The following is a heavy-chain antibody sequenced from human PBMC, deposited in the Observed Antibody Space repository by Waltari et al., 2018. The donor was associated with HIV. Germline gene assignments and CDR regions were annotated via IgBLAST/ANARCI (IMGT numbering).Heavy chain of an antibody. CDR2: ISSSSSYI. V-gene: IGHV3-21*01. CDR3: ARGTVVMAGGDY. D-gene: IGHD2-15*01. CDR1: GFTFSSYS. Sequence: EVQLVESGGGLVKPGGSLSLSCAASGFTFSSYSTNWVRQAPGKGLEWVSSISSSSSYIYYADSVKGRFTITRDNAKNSLYLQMNSLRAEDTAVYYCARGTVVMAGGDYWGQGTLVTVSS. J-gene: IGHJ4*02.